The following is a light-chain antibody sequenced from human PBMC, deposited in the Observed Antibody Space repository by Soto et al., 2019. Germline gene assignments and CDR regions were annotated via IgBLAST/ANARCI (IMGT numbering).Light chain of an antibody. V-gene: IGLV1-44*01. CDR3: ASWDDSLNGPV. CDR2: TNT. Sequence: QSVLTQPPSASGTPGQRVTISCSGSSSNVGGNPVNWYQHVPTTAPKLLIYTNTQRPSGVPDRFSGSQSGTSASLAISGLQSEDEADYYCASWDDSLNGPVFGTGTQLTVL. J-gene: IGLJ1*01. CDR1: SSNVGGNP.